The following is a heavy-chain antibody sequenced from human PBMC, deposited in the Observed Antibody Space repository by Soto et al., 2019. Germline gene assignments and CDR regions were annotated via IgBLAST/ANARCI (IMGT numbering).Heavy chain of an antibody. CDR3: VRVRRGQMDY. CDR1: GYLFTDYG. J-gene: IGHJ4*02. V-gene: IGHV1-18*01. Sequence: ASVKVSCKASGYLFTDYGIAWVRQAPGQGLEWMGWINVFNGDPRYAPNVQDRVTMTKDTSTNTASMELRSLRSDDTAVYFCVRVRRGQMDYWGQGSLVTGSS. D-gene: IGHD3-10*01. CDR2: INVFNGDP.